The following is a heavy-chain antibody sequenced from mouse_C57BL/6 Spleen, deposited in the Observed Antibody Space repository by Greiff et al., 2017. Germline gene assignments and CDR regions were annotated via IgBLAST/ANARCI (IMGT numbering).Heavy chain of an antibody. D-gene: IGHD2-2*01. CDR2: FYPGSGSI. CDR3: ARHEKGYGYDAYAMDY. CDR1: GYTFTEYT. Sequence: QVQLQQSGAELVKPGASVKLSCKASGYTFTEYTIHWVKQRSGQGLEWIGWFYPGSGSIKYNEKFKDKDTLTADKSSSTVYMELSRLTSEDSAVYFCARHEKGYGYDAYAMDYWGQGTSVTVSS. J-gene: IGHJ4*01. V-gene: IGHV1-62-2*01.